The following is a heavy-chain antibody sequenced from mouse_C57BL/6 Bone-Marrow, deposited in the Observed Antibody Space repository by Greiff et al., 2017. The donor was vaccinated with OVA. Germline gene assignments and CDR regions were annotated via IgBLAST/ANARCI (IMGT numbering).Heavy chain of an antibody. V-gene: IGHV1-50*01. Sequence: QVQLQQPGAELVKPGASVQLSCKASGYTFTSYWMQWVKQRPGQGLAWIGVIDPSDSYTTYNQKFKGKATLTVDTSSSTAYMQLSSLTSEDSAVYYCARGRNDGYYGGAMDYWGQGTSGTVSS. D-gene: IGHD2-3*01. CDR2: IDPSDSYT. J-gene: IGHJ4*01. CDR3: ARGRNDGYYGGAMDY. CDR1: GYTFTSYW.